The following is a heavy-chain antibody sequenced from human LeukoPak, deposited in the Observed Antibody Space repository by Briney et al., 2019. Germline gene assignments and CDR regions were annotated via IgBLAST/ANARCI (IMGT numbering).Heavy chain of an antibody. D-gene: IGHD2-2*01. V-gene: IGHV4-59*11. CDR2: IYYSGST. Sequence: SETLSLTCTVSGGSISSHYWSWIRQPPGKGLEWIGYIYYSGSTNYNPSLKSRVTISVDTSKNQFSLKLSSVTAADTAVYYCAKEVHYYYYMDVWGKGTTVTVSS. J-gene: IGHJ6*03. CDR1: GGSISSHY. CDR3: AKEVHYYYYMDV.